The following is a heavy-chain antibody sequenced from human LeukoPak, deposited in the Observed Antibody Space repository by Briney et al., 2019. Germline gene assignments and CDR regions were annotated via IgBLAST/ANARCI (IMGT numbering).Heavy chain of an antibody. CDR1: GFTFNTYA. D-gene: IGHD1-26*01. CDR2: ISGNGAKS. V-gene: IGHV3-23*01. J-gene: IGHJ4*02. CDR3: AKERGVGATAGSLATFDD. Sequence: GGSLRLSCAASGFTFNTYAMSWVRQAPGKGLEWVSTISGNGAKSYSAGSVKGRFTISRDNSKNTLYLHMDSLRAEDTAIYYCAKERGVGATAGSLATFDDWGQGTLVTVSS.